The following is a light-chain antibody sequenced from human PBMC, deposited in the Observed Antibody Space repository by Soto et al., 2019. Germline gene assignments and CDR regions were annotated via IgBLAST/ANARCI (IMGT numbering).Light chain of an antibody. Sequence: EILLTPSSGSLSLPPGERATLSWKASQSVSSSFLAWYQQKPGQAPRLLIYGASSRATGIPDRFSGSVPGTDFTLSISRVEPEDFAVFYCQQYGTSAIIFGQGTRLEI. V-gene: IGKV3-20*01. CDR3: QQYGTSAII. CDR2: GAS. CDR1: QSVSSSF. J-gene: IGKJ5*01.